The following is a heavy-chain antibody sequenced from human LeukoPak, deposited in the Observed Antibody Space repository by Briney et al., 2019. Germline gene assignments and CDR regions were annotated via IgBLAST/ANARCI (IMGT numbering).Heavy chain of an antibody. V-gene: IGHV3-7*01. CDR2: IKLDGSEK. J-gene: IGHJ3*01. Sequence: PGGSLRLSCVASGFTFGKYWMSWVRQAPGKGLEWVANIKLDGSEKNYVDSVKGRFAISRDNAKNLLYLQMTSLRVEDTAVYYCAREGMVRGVPDAFDLWGQGTMVTVSS. D-gene: IGHD3-10*01. CDR3: AREGMVRGVPDAFDL. CDR1: GFTFGKYW.